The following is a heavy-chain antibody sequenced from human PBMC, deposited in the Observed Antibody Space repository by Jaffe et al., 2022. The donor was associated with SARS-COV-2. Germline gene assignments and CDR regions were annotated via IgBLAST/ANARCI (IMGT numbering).Heavy chain of an antibody. CDR3: AREIRVGATPIFDY. V-gene: IGHV3-64*01. CDR2: ISSNGGST. J-gene: IGHJ4*02. CDR1: GFTFSSYA. Sequence: EVQLVESGGGLVQPGGSLRLSCAASGFTFSSYAMHWVRQAPGKGLEYVSAISSNGGSTYYANSVKGRFTISRDNSKNTLYLQMGSLRAEDMAVYYCAREIRVGATPIFDYWGQGTLVTVSS. D-gene: IGHD1-26*01.